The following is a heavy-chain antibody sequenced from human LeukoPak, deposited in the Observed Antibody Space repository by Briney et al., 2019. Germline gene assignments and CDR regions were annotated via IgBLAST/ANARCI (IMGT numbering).Heavy chain of an antibody. V-gene: IGHV4-34*01. CDR3: ARSLASGYYPPGAFDI. CDR1: GGSFSGYY. CDR2: INHSGST. D-gene: IGHD3-22*01. J-gene: IGHJ3*02. Sequence: SETLSLTCAVYGGSFSGYYWSWIRQPPGKGPEWIGEINHSGSTNYNPSLKSRVTISVDTSKNQFSLKLSSVTAADTAVYYCARSLASGYYPPGAFDIWGQGTMVTVSS.